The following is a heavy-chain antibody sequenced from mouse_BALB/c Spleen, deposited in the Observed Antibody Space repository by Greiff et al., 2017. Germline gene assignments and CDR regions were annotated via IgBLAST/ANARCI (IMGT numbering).Heavy chain of an antibody. V-gene: IGHV5-12-2*01. D-gene: IGHD2-4*01. CDR2: ISNGGGST. J-gene: IGHJ4*01. CDR3: ARPRYDYDGEGGYAMDY. CDR1: GFPFSSYT. Sequence: EVKLMESGGGLVQPGGSLKLSCAASGFPFSSYTMSWVRQTPETRLEWVAYISNGGGSTYYPDTVKGRFTISRDNAKNTLYLQMSSLKSEDTAMYYWARPRYDYDGEGGYAMDYWGQGTAVTVAS.